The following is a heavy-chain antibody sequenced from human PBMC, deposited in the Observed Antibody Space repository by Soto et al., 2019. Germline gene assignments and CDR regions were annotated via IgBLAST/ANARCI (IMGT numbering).Heavy chain of an antibody. J-gene: IGHJ6*02. CDR3: ARVGVNSSSSQYYYGMDV. CDR2: ISSSGSSI. CDR1: GFTFSDYY. D-gene: IGHD6-6*01. V-gene: IGHV3-11*01. Sequence: GGSLRLSCAASGFTFSDYYMSWIRQAPGKGLEWVSYISSSGSSIYYADSVKGRFTISRDNAKNSLYLQMNSLRAEDTAVYYCARVGVNSSSSQYYYGMDVWGQGTTVTVSS.